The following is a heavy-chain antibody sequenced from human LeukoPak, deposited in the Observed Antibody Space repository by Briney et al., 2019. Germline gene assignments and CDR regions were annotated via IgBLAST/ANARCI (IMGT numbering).Heavy chain of an antibody. V-gene: IGHV3-53*01. J-gene: IGHJ4*02. Sequence: TGGSLRLSCAASGLTVSSSQMTWVRQAQGKGLEWVSIIYSGGSTYYADSVKGRFTISRDNSKNTLYLHINSLRVEDTAVYYCANLPRGDYWGQGTLVTVSS. CDR1: GLTVSSSQ. CDR2: IYSGGST. D-gene: IGHD3-10*01. CDR3: ANLPRGDY.